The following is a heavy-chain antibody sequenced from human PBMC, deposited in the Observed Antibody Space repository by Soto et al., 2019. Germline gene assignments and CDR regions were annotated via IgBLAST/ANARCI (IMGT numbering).Heavy chain of an antibody. Sequence: EVQLVESGGGLVKPGGSLRLSCAASGFTFSSYSMNWVRQAPGKGLEWVSSISSSSSYIYYAASVKGRFTISRDHDKNSLYLQMNSLRAEDTAVYYCARDQPRYSYGYGLGYWGQVTLVTVSS. CDR3: ARDQPRYSYGYGLGY. V-gene: IGHV3-21*01. J-gene: IGHJ4*02. CDR2: ISSSSSYI. D-gene: IGHD5-18*01. CDR1: GFTFSSYS.